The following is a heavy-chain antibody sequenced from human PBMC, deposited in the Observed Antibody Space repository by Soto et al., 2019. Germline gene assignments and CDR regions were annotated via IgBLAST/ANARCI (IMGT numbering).Heavy chain of an antibody. CDR2: ISAGGSNT. CDR1: GFSFSNYA. CDR3: ARAQWLADDVFDI. D-gene: IGHD6-19*01. Sequence: LRLSCAASGFSFSNYAMNWVRQAPGKGLEWVSAISAGGSNTNYADSVKGRFTISRDNTKNTLYLQMNSLRPEDTAVYYCARAQWLADDVFDIWGHGTMVTVS. J-gene: IGHJ3*02. V-gene: IGHV3-23*01.